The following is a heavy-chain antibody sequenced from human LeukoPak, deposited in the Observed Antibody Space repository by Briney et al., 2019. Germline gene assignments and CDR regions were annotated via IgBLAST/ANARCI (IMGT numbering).Heavy chain of an antibody. CDR3: ASAEYSSGWYYFDY. Sequence: SETLSLTCAVYGGSFSGYYWSWIRQPPGKGLEWIGETNHSGSTNYNPSLKSRVTISVDTSKNQFSLKLSSVTAADTAVYYCASAEYSSGWYYFDYWGQGTLVTVSS. J-gene: IGHJ4*02. V-gene: IGHV4-34*01. CDR1: GGSFSGYY. D-gene: IGHD6-19*01. CDR2: TNHSGST.